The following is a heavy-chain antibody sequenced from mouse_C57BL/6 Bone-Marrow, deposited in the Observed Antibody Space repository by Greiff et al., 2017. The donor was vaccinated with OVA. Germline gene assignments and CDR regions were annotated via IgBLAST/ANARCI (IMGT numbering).Heavy chain of an antibody. D-gene: IGHD2-3*01. Sequence: EVQLVESGGGLVKPGGSLKLSCAASGFTFSSYAMSWVRQTPETRLAWVATISDGGSYTSYPENVKGRFTISSDNSKNNLYLQMSHLKSEDTAMYYCARGEDGPRGFAYWGQGTLVTVSA. CDR2: ISDGGSYT. CDR3: ARGEDGPRGFAY. CDR1: GFTFSSYA. J-gene: IGHJ3*01. V-gene: IGHV5-4*01.